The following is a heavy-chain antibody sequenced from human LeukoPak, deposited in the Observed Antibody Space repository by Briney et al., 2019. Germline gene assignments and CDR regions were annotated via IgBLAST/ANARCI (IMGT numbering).Heavy chain of an antibody. CDR2: INPKTGGT. J-gene: IGHJ3*01. Sequence: SVTVSCKTSGYTFTGHYIHWVRQAPGHGLQWMGWINPKTGGTGYAQDFHDRVTMTSDTSITTAYLTLSGLRSDDTAIYYCARIVFGVVNDALDLWGQGTLVSV. CDR1: GYTFTGHY. V-gene: IGHV1-2*02. CDR3: ARIVFGVVNDALDL. D-gene: IGHD3-3*01.